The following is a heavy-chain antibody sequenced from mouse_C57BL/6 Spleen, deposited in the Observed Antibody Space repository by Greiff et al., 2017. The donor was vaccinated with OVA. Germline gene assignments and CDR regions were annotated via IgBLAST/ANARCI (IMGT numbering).Heavy chain of an antibody. D-gene: IGHD4-1*01. CDR1: GYTFTDYY. J-gene: IGHJ2*01. V-gene: IGHV1-26*01. CDR3: ATGPGPYYFDY. CDR2: INPNNGGT. Sequence: VQLQQSGPELVKPGASVKISCKASGYTFTDYYMNWVKQSHGKSLEWIGDINPNNGGTSYNQKFKGKATLTVDKSSSTAYMELRSLTSEDSAVYYCATGPGPYYFDYWGQGTTLTVSS.